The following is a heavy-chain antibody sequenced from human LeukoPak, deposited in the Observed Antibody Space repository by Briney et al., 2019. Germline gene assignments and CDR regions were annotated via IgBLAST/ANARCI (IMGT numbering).Heavy chain of an antibody. CDR1: GFTFNSYS. Sequence: PGGSLRLSCGVSGFTFNSYSMNWVRQAPGKGLEWVASIIGSGSEMFYADSLKGRFTISRDNSENSLYLQMNSLRFEDTAVYYCAKVQSDIVGAMFFAFDVWGQGTMVSVSS. V-gene: IGHV3-21*06. CDR3: AKVQSDIVGAMFFAFDV. D-gene: IGHD1-26*01. CDR2: IIGSGSEM. J-gene: IGHJ3*01.